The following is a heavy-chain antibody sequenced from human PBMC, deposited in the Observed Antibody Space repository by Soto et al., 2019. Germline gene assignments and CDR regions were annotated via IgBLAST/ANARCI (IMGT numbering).Heavy chain of an antibody. Sequence: EAQVLESGGGLEQPGGSLRLSCETSGFTFSGYAMSWVRQTPGKGLEWFSGISASGENTYYADSVEGRFIISRDNSKNTLFLHMNSLRAEDTAVYFGGNSPGSVSAPEASGYWGRGTLVIVSS. V-gene: IGHV3-23*01. CDR3: GNSPGSVSAPEASGY. CDR1: GFTFSGYA. CDR2: ISASGENT. D-gene: IGHD3-3*01. J-gene: IGHJ4*02.